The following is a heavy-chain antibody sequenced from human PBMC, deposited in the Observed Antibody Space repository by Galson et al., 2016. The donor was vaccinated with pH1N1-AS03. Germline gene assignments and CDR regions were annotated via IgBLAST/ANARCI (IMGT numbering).Heavy chain of an antibody. CDR3: ARDPRGPCTSATCPTTYYFGMDV. V-gene: IGHV1-2*04. CDR2: INTDSGVT. CDR1: GYIFTGFY. J-gene: IGHJ6*02. Sequence: KASGYIFTGFYAHWVRQAPGQGLEWMGWINTDSGVTNYAQKFEAWVTMTRDTSVSTAYMELYGLKSDDTAVYYCARDPRGPCTSATCPTTYYFGMDVWGQGTTVIVSS. D-gene: IGHD2-2*01.